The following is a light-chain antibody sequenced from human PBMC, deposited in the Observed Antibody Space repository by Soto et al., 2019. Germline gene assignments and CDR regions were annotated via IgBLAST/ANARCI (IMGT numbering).Light chain of an antibody. CDR3: CSYASSSTWEV. Sequence: QSVLTQPASVSGSPGQSITISCTGTSSDVGSYNLVSWYQQHPGKAPKLMIYEGSKRPSGVSNRFSGSKSGNTASLTISGLQAEDEADYYCCSYASSSTWEVFGGGTKLTVL. V-gene: IGLV2-23*01. CDR1: SSDVGSYNL. CDR2: EGS. J-gene: IGLJ2*01.